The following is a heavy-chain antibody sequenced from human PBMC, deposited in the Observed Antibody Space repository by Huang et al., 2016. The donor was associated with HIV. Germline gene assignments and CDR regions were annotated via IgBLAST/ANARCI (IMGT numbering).Heavy chain of an antibody. Sequence: QVQLVASGGGVVQPGRSLRLSCAVSGFTFRDHPMHWVRQAPGKGLEWVAVISFDGRNKFYADFVRGRFTISRDNSKNILYLQLNSLTPADTSIYYCARDTTTVAGLDFWGQGALVTVSS. CDR3: ARDTTTVAGLDF. CDR1: GFTFRDHP. D-gene: IGHD6-19*01. CDR2: ISFDGRNK. J-gene: IGHJ4*02. V-gene: IGHV3-30*14.